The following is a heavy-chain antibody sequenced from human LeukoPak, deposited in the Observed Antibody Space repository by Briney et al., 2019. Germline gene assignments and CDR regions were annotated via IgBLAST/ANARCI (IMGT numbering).Heavy chain of an antibody. J-gene: IGHJ3*02. V-gene: IGHV1-69*11. CDR1: GGTFSSYG. D-gene: IGHD3-9*01. Sequence: ASVKVSCKASGGTFSSYGISWVRQAPGQGLEWMGRIIPILGTVNYAQNFQGRVTITTDESTRTAYMDVSSLRSEDTAVDYCARVNFDHAFDIWGQGTMVTVSS. CDR2: IIPILGTV. CDR3: ARVNFDHAFDI.